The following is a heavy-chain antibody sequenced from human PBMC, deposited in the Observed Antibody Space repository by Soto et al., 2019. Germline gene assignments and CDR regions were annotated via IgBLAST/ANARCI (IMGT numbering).Heavy chain of an antibody. V-gene: IGHV1-69*02. CDR3: ARGSKPGAFDI. Sequence: QVELVQSGAEVKKPGSSVKVSCKASGGTFSSYTISWVRQAPGQGLEWMGRIIPILGIANYAQKFQGRVTITADKSTSTAYMELSSLRSEDTAVYYCARGSKPGAFDIWGQGTMVTVSS. D-gene: IGHD3-10*01. CDR2: IIPILGIA. CDR1: GGTFSSYT. J-gene: IGHJ3*02.